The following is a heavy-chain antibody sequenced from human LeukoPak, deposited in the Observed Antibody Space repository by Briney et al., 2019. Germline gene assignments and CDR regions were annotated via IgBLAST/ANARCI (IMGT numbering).Heavy chain of an antibody. V-gene: IGHV4-59*12. CDR1: GGSINNYY. J-gene: IGHJ5*02. CDR3: ARDSMTTAGYNWFDP. CDR2: IYYTGST. Sequence: SETLSLTCTVSGGSINNYYWSWVRQPPGAGLEWLAYIYYTGSTNYNPSLKSRVTMSVDTSKNQFSLKLSSVTAADTAVYYCARDSMTTAGYNWFDPWGQGTLVTVSS. D-gene: IGHD4-17*01.